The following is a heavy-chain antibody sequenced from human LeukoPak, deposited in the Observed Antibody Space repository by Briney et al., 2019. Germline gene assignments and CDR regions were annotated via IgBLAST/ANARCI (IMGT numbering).Heavy chain of an antibody. V-gene: IGHV3-30*18. CDR2: ISYDGSNK. D-gene: IGHD2-15*01. CDR1: GFTFSSYG. Sequence: GRSLRLSCAASGFTFSSYGMHWVRQAPGKGLEWVAVISYDGSNKYYADSVKGRFTISRDNSKNTLYLQMNSLRAEDTAVYYCAKGYCSGGSCSIYFQHWGQGTLVTASS. J-gene: IGHJ1*01. CDR3: AKGYCSGGSCSIYFQH.